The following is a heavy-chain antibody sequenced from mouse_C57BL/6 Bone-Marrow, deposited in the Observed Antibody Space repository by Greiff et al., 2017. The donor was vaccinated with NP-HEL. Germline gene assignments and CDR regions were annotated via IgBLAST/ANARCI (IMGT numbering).Heavy chain of an antibody. CDR3: ASQGTIVTTWRGAMDY. CDR1: GFTFSDYY. Sequence: EVKLMESGGGLVQPGGSLKLSCAASGFTFSDYYMYWVRQTPEKRLEWVAYISNGGGSTYYTDTVKGRFTLSRDNAKNTLYLQMSRLKSEDTAMYYCASQGTIVTTWRGAMDYWGQGTSVTVSS. V-gene: IGHV5-12*01. J-gene: IGHJ4*01. CDR2: ISNGGGST. D-gene: IGHD2-5*01.